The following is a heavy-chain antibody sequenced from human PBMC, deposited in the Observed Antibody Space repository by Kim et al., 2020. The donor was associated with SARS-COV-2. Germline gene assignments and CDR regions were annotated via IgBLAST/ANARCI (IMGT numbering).Heavy chain of an antibody. J-gene: IGHJ4*02. CDR3: ARVGVGVEMATRFDY. Sequence: QKFQGRVPITADKSTSTAYMERSSLRSEDTAVYYCARVGVGVEMATRFDYWGQGTLVTVSS. V-gene: IGHV1-69*04. D-gene: IGHD5-12*01.